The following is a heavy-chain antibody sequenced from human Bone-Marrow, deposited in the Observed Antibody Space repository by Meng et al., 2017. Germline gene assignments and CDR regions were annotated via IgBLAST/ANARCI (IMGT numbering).Heavy chain of an antibody. J-gene: IGHJ4*02. D-gene: IGHD3-22*01. Sequence: GESLKISCAASGFTFSSYEMNWVRQAPGKGLEWVSYISSSGSTIYYADSVKGRFTISRDNAKNSLYLQMNSLRAEDTAVYYCARDRTRRYDSSGYRVFGIGGSTDYWGQGTLVTVSS. CDR2: ISSSGSTI. CDR1: GFTFSSYE. CDR3: ARDRTRRYDSSGYRVFGIGGSTDY. V-gene: IGHV3-48*03.